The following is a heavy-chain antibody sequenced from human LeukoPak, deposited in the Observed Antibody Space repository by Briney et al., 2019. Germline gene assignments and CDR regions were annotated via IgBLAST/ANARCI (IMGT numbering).Heavy chain of an antibody. CDR1: GFTFYDYA. CDR2: ISGDGGST. J-gene: IGHJ6*02. Sequence: GGSLRLSCAASGFTFYDYAMHWLRHAPGKGLEGVSLISGDGGSTHYADSVKGRFTISRDNSKNSLYLQMNSLRTEDTALYYCAKDMGYDILTGYHPGYYYGMDVWGQGTTVTVSS. CDR3: AKDMGYDILTGYHPGYYYGMDV. V-gene: IGHV3-43*02. D-gene: IGHD3-9*01.